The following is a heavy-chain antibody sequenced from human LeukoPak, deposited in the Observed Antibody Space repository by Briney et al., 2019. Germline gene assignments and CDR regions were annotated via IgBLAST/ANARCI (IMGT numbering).Heavy chain of an antibody. CDR3: ARDTVGATRGGFFDY. Sequence: ASVKVSCKASGYTFTSYGISWVRQAPGQGLEWMGWISADNGNTNYAQKLHGRVTMTTDTSTSTAYMELRSLRSDDTAVYYCARDTVGATRGGFFDYWGQGTLVTVSS. CDR2: ISADNGNT. CDR1: GYTFTSYG. D-gene: IGHD1-26*01. J-gene: IGHJ4*02. V-gene: IGHV1-18*01.